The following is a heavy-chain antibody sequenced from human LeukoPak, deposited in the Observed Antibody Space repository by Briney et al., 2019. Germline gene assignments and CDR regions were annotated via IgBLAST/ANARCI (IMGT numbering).Heavy chain of an antibody. CDR1: GGSISSSSYY. J-gene: IGHJ4*02. D-gene: IGHD3-9*01. V-gene: IGHV4-39*01. CDR3: ARQYYDILTGYYTDYYFDY. Sequence: PSETLSLTCTVSGGSISSSSYYWGWIRQPPGKGLEWIGSIYYSGSTYYNPSLKSRVTISVDTSKNQFSLKLSSVTAADTAVYYCARQYYDILTGYYTDYYFDYLGQGTLVTVSS. CDR2: IYYSGST.